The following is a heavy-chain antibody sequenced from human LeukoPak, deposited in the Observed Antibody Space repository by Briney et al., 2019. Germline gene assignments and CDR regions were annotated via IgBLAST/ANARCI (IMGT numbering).Heavy chain of an antibody. CDR3: ARVGWFGDRGYGMDV. V-gene: IGHV4-34*09. CDR2: IYYSGST. CDR1: GGSFSGYY. J-gene: IGHJ6*02. Sequence: SETLSLTCAVYGGSFSGYYWSWIRQPPGKGLEWIGYIYYSGSTYYNPSLKSRVTISVDTSKNQFSLKLSSVTAADTAVYYCARVGWFGDRGYGMDVWGQGTTVTVSS. D-gene: IGHD3-10*01.